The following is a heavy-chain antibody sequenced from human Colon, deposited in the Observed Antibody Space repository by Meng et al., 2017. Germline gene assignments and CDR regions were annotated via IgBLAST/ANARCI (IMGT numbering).Heavy chain of an antibody. V-gene: IGHV4-30-4*01. D-gene: IGHD4-17*01. CDR1: GGSISSGDYY. Sequence: QVQLQESGPGLVHPSKTLPLPCPVSGGSISSGDYYWSWIRQPPGKGLEWIGYIYYSGSTYSNASLKSRVTISIDRSKNQFSLKLSSVTAADTAVYYCARDRKHYGERGWFDPWGQGTLVTVSS. CDR3: ARDRKHYGERGWFDP. J-gene: IGHJ5*02. CDR2: IYYSGST.